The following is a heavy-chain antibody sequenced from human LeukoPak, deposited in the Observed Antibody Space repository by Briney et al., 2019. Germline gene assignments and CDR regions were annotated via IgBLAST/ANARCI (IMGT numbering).Heavy chain of an antibody. CDR1: GFTFSNYW. CDR2: IKQDGSEK. D-gene: IGHD2-8*02. Sequence: GGSLRLSCAASGFTFSNYWMGWVRQAPGKGLEGVANIKQDGSEKRYVGPVKGRFTISRDNAKNSLDLQMNSMRAEDTAVYYCARAPATNEWRCMDYWGQGPLVTVS. V-gene: IGHV3-7*01. CDR3: ARAPATNEWRCMDY. J-gene: IGHJ4*02.